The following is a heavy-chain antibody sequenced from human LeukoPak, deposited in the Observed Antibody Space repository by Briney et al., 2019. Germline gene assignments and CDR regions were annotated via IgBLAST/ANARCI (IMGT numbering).Heavy chain of an antibody. Sequence: GRSLRLSCAASGFTFSSYSMNWVRQAPGKGLEWVSSISSSSSYIYYADSVKGRFTISRDNAKNSLYLQMNSLRAEDTAVYYCASAKGVILTGYYYWGQGTLVTVSS. CDR1: GFTFSSYS. J-gene: IGHJ4*02. D-gene: IGHD3-9*01. CDR3: ASAKGVILTGYYY. CDR2: ISSSSSYI. V-gene: IGHV3-21*01.